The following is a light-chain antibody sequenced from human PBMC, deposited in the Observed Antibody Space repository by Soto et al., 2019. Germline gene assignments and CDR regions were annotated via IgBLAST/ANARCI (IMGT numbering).Light chain of an antibody. J-gene: IGLJ2*01. CDR1: SSNIGSHT. CDR2: SNT. CDR3: AAWDDSLNGVV. V-gene: IGLV1-44*01. Sequence: QSVLTQPPSASGTPGQTIAISCSGGSSNIGSHTVNWYQQLPGTAPSLLIYSNTQRPSGVLDRCSGSKSGTSAALAISGLQSEYEGDYYCAAWDDSLNGVVFGGGTQLTVL.